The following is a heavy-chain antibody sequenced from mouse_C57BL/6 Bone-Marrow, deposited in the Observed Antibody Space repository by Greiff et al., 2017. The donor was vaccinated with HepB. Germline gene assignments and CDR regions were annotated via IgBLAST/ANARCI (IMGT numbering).Heavy chain of an antibody. CDR3: ARGLITTVVADYFDY. J-gene: IGHJ2*01. Sequence: VQLQQPGAELVKPGASVKLSCKASGYTFTSYWIQWVKQRPGQGLEWIGEIDPSDSYTNYNQKFKGKATLTVDTSSSTAYMQLSSLTSEDSAVYYCARGLITTVVADYFDYWGQGTTLTVSS. D-gene: IGHD1-1*01. CDR1: GYTFTSYW. V-gene: IGHV1-50*01. CDR2: IDPSDSYT.